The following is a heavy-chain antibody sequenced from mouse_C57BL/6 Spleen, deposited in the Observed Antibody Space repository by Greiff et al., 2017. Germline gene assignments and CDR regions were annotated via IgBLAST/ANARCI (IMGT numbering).Heavy chain of an antibody. CDR1: GFSLTSYG. CDR3: AGITTAVARYYAMDY. D-gene: IGHD1-1*01. J-gene: IGHJ4*01. CDR2: IWSGGST. Sequence: VKLQESGPGLVQPSPSLSITCTVSGFSLTSYGVHWVRQSPGKGLEWLGVIWSGGSTDYNAAFIYRVSISKDNSKGQVSFKMNSLQADDTAIYYCAGITTAVARYYAMDYWGQGTSVTVSS. V-gene: IGHV2-2*01.